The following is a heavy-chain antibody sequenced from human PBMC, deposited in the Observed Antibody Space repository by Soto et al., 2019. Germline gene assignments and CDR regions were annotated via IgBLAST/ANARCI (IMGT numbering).Heavy chain of an antibody. V-gene: IGHV4-31*03. Sequence: SETLSLTCTVSGGSISSGGYYWSWIRQHPGKGLEWIGYIYYSGSTYYNPSLKSRVTISVDTSKNQFSLKLSSVTAADTAVYYCARDLSHYDFWSGYSGYGMDVWGQGTTVTVSS. CDR1: GGSISSGGYY. CDR2: IYYSGST. J-gene: IGHJ6*02. D-gene: IGHD3-3*01. CDR3: ARDLSHYDFWSGYSGYGMDV.